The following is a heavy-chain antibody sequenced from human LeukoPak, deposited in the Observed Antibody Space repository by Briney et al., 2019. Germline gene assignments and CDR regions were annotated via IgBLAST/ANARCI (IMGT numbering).Heavy chain of an antibody. D-gene: IGHD2-15*01. CDR3: ARRYCSGGSCYSDNWFDP. Sequence: PSETLSLTCTVSGDSITNSNYFWGWIRQPPGQGLEWIGEVFYNGNTHYNPSLKSRVTISVDTSKNQFSLKLSSVTAADTAVYYCARRYCSGGSCYSDNWFDPWGQGTLVTVSS. CDR2: VFYNGNT. J-gene: IGHJ5*02. V-gene: IGHV4-39*01. CDR1: GDSITNSNYF.